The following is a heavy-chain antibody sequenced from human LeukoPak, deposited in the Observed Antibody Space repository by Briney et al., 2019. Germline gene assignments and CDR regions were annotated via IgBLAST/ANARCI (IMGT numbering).Heavy chain of an antibody. Sequence: GESLKISCKGPGYSFINYWIGWVRQMPGKGLEWMGIIYPGDSDTRCSPSFQGQVTISADKSISTAYLQWSSLKASDTAMYYCARSPGYCSGSTCYSTNWFDPWGQGTLVTVSS. CDR1: GYSFINYW. CDR2: IYPGDSDT. CDR3: ARSPGYCSGSTCYSTNWFDP. V-gene: IGHV5-51*01. J-gene: IGHJ5*02. D-gene: IGHD2-15*01.